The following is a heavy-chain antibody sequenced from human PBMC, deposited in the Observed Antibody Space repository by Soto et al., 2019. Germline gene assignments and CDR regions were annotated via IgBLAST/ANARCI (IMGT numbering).Heavy chain of an antibody. CDR3: ARTPGWFDP. V-gene: IGHV4-59*01. CDR1: GDSISSYY. D-gene: IGHD2-15*01. J-gene: IGHJ5*02. Sequence: QVQLQESGPGLVKPSETLSLTCTVSGDSISSYYWSWIRQPPGKGLEWIGYIYYGGSTNYNPSLKSRVTISVDTSKNQFSLKLSSVTAADTAVYYCARTPGWFDPWGQGTLVTVSS. CDR2: IYYGGST.